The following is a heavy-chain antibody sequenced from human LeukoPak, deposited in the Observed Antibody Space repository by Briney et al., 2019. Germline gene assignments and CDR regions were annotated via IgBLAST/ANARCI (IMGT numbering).Heavy chain of an antibody. D-gene: IGHD3-16*01. CDR3: ARVNVCPRCHFDY. Sequence: AGGSLRLSCAASGFTFNSYWMHWVRQAPGKGLVWVSRISTDGSSAMYADSVKGRFTISRDNAKNMLYLQMNSLRAEDTAVYYCARVNVCPRCHFDYWGQGTLVTVSS. CDR2: ISTDGSSA. CDR1: GFTFNSYW. J-gene: IGHJ4*02. V-gene: IGHV3-74*03.